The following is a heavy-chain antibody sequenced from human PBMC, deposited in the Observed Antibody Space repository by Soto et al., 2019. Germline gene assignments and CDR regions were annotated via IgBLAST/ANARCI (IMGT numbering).Heavy chain of an antibody. Sequence: EVQLLESGGGLVQPGGSLRLSCAASGFPFNNYAMTWVRQAPGKGLEWVSTISGSGGTTYYADSVKGRFTISRDNSKNTQYLHMNSLRAEDTALYYCASIGGSGTYFIDYWGQGTLVTVSS. J-gene: IGHJ4*02. CDR3: ASIGGSGTYFIDY. D-gene: IGHD3-10*01. V-gene: IGHV3-23*01. CDR2: ISGSGGTT. CDR1: GFPFNNYA.